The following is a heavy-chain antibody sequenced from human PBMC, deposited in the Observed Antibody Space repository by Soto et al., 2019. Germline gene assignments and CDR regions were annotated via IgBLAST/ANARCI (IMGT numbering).Heavy chain of an antibody. CDR2: ISWNSGSI. D-gene: IGHD2-15*01. CDR1: GSTFDDYV. J-gene: IGHJ4*02. Sequence: PVGSLRLSCAASGSTFDDYVMHWVRQAPGKGLEWVSGISWNSGSIGYADSVKGRFSISRDNAKNSLYLQMNSLRAEDTALYYCAKDGGHYYDYWGQGTLVTVSS. V-gene: IGHV3-9*01. CDR3: AKDGGHYYDY.